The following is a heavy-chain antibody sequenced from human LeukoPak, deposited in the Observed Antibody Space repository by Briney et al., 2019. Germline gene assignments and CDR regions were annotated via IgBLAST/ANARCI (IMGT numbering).Heavy chain of an antibody. D-gene: IGHD6-19*01. CDR2: ISDSGGRT. V-gene: IGHV3-23*01. Sequence: GGSLRLSCAASGFTFSSDAMNWVRQAPGKGLECVSGISDSGGRTYYAASVKSGLTISRDNSKKTLYLQMNSLRAEDTAVYYCAKQALAGWGQGTLVTVSS. CDR1: GFTFSSDA. J-gene: IGHJ4*02. CDR3: AKQALAG.